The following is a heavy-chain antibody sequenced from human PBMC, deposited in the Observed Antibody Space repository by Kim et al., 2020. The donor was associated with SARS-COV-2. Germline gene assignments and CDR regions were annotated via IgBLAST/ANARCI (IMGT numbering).Heavy chain of an antibody. CDR1: GFTFSSYA. V-gene: IGHV3-30*04. J-gene: IGHJ6*02. Sequence: GGSLRLSCAASGFTFSSYAMHWVRQAPGKGLEWVAVISYDGSNKYYADSVKGRFTISRDNSKNTLYLQMNSLRAEDTAVYYCARDLAVGYVYYYYGMDVWGQGTTVTVSS. CDR3: ARDLAVGYVYYYYGMDV. CDR2: ISYDGSNK. D-gene: IGHD5-12*01.